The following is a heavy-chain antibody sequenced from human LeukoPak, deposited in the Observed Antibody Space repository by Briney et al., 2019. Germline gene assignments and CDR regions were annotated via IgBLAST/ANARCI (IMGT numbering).Heavy chain of an antibody. CDR2: IIPIFGTA. V-gene: IGHV1-69*13. J-gene: IGHJ4*02. CDR1: GYTFTGYY. D-gene: IGHD3-10*01. Sequence: ASVKVSCKASGYTFTGYYMHWVRQAPGQGLEWMGGIIPIFGTANYAQKFQGRVTITADESTSTAYMELSSLRSEDTAVYYCARGAHYYGSGSYYNPYYFDYWGQGTLVTVSS. CDR3: ARGAHYYGSGSYYNPYYFDY.